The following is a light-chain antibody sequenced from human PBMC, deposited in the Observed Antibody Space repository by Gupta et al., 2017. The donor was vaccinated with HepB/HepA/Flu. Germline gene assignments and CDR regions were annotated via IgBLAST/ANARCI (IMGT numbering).Light chain of an antibody. CDR1: SSNIGSHT. CDR3: AAWDNSLNAVV. CDR2: GNN. J-gene: IGLJ2*01. V-gene: IGLV1-44*01. Sequence: QSVLTQPPSASETPGQRVPIPCSGSSSNIGSHTVNWYQQLPGTAPKLLIYGNNQRPSGVPDRFSGSKSGTSASLAVSGLQSEDEADYYCAAWDNSLNAVVFGGGTKVTVL.